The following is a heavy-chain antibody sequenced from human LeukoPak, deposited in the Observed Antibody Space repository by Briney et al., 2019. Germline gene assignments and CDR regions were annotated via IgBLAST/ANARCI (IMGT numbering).Heavy chain of an antibody. CDR2: IYPGDSDT. V-gene: IGHV5-51*01. D-gene: IGHD1-26*01. CDR3: ARPHTLDRTTKYYFDY. Sequence: GESLKISCKVSGYTFTTSWIGWVRQMPGKGLEWMGIIYPGDSDTRYGPSLQGQVTISADKSINTAYLQWSSLKASDTAMYYCARPHTLDRTTKYYFDYWGQGTLVTVSS. J-gene: IGHJ4*02. CDR1: GYTFTTSW.